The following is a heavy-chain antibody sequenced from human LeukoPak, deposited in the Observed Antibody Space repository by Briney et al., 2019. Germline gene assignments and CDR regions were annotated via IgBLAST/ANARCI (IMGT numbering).Heavy chain of an antibody. D-gene: IGHD2-21*02. CDR1: GYTFTNYY. V-gene: IGHV1-46*01. CDR2: INPSGGSA. CDR3: ARFNCGSDCYTDY. Sequence: ASVKVSCKASGYTFTNYYIHWVRQAPGQGLEWMGIINPSGGSATYAQRFQGRVTMTRDTSTSTVYMELSSLRSEDTAVYYCARFNCGSDCYTDYWGQGTLVTVSS. J-gene: IGHJ4*02.